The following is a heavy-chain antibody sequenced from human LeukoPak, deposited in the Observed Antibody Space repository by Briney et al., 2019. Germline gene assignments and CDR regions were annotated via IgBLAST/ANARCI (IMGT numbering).Heavy chain of an antibody. CDR3: EKPNIVVVVAAFDY. Sequence: PGGSVRLSCAASGFTFSSYAMSWVRQAPGKWLEWVSAISGSAGSTYYADSVKGRFTIPRDNSKNTLYLQMNSLRAEDTAVYYREKPNIVVVVAAFDYWGQGTVVTVSS. D-gene: IGHD2-15*01. V-gene: IGHV3-23*01. J-gene: IGHJ4*02. CDR1: GFTFSSYA. CDR2: ISGSAGST.